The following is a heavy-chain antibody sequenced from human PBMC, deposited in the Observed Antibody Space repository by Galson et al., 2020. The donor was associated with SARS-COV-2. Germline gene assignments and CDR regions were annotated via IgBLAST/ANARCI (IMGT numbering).Heavy chain of an antibody. CDR3: TRDVSGGASDI. J-gene: IGHJ3*02. V-gene: IGHV3-30*04. D-gene: IGHD1-26*01. CDR1: GFTFTNYA. CDR2: ISHDGKIQ. Sequence: QLGESLKISCAASGFTFTNYAMHWVRQAPGKGLEWLTVISHDGKIQVYADSVKGRFTIPRDNSGNMVFLKMVSLRPDDTALYYCTRDVSGGASDIWGQGTMVTVSS.